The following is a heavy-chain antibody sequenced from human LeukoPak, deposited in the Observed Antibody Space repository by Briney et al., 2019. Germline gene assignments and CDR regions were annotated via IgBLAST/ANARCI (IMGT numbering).Heavy chain of an antibody. Sequence: PGGSLRLSCAASGFTFSSYAIHWVRQAPGKGLEWVAVISYDGSNKYYADSVKGRFTISRDNSKNTLSLQMNSLRAEDTAVYYCAKDHDYYGLESYWGQGTLVTVSS. CDR2: ISYDGSNK. CDR1: GFTFSSYA. D-gene: IGHD3-10*01. V-gene: IGHV3-30*18. CDR3: AKDHDYYGLESY. J-gene: IGHJ4*02.